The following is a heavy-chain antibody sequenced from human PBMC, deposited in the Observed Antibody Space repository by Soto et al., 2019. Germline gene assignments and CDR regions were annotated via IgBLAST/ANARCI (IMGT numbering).Heavy chain of an antibody. D-gene: IGHD3-9*01. CDR1: GFSFSYYD. CDR2: LSSDSNNK. V-gene: IGHV3-30-3*01. CDR3: ANFEAV. J-gene: IGHJ4*02. Sequence: QVQLVESGGGVVQPGRSLRLSCAASGFSFSYYDMHWVRQVPGKGLEWVALLSSDSNNKYYADSVKGRFTISRDNYQKAMSLQRNSMRPAAPAAYYCANFEAVGGQGTLVTVSS.